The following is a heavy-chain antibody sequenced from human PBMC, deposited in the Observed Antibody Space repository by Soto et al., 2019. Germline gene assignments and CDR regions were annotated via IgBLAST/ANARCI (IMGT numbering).Heavy chain of an antibody. J-gene: IGHJ4*02. CDR2: VFYTGFT. CDR3: ASSQKGYNWNYFDH. D-gene: IGHD1-20*01. CDR1: GGSISGSYYY. V-gene: IGHV4-39*01. Sequence: SETLSLTCAVSGGSISGSYYYWGWLRQSPGRGPEWIGSVFYTGFTSYNPSLESRVSVSVDASKNQFSLKVSAVTAADTAVYYCASSQKGYNWNYFDHWGQGALVTVSS.